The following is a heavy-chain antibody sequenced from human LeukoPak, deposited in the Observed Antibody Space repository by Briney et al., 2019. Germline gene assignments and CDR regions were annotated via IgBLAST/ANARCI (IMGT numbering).Heavy chain of an antibody. J-gene: IGHJ6*03. V-gene: IGHV3-13*01. CDR3: ARDRGGGHMDV. Sequence: GRSLRLSCAASGFTFSNSGMHWVRQATGKGLEWVSAIGTTGDTYYPGSVKGRFTIFRENAKNSLYLQMNSLRAGDTAVYYCARDRGGGHMDVWGKGTTVTISS. CDR1: GFTFSNSG. D-gene: IGHD2-15*01. CDR2: IGTTGDT.